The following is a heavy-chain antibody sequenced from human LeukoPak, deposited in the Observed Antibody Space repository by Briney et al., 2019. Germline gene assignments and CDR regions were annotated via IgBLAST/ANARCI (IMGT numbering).Heavy chain of an antibody. CDR2: IYTTGDT. CDR1: SGSIRSYH. D-gene: IGHD3/OR15-3a*01. V-gene: IGHV4-4*07. CDR3: ARNGYTKSWTHLDY. J-gene: IGHJ4*02. Sequence: SETLSLTCTVSSGSIRSYHWAWIRQPAGKELEWIGRIYTTGDTDYNPSLKSRVTMSVDTSKNQFSLNLRSVTTADTAFYYCARNGYTKSWTHLDYRGQGILVSVSS.